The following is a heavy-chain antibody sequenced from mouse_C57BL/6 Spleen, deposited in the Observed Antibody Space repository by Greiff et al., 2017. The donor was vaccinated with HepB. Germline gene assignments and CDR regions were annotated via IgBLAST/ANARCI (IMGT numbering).Heavy chain of an antibody. CDR1: GFNIKDYY. CDR3: ASSTMITYFDY. V-gene: IGHV14-2*01. D-gene: IGHD2-4*01. CDR2: IDPEDGET. Sequence: EVQLQESGAELVKPGASVKLSCTASGFNIKDYYMHWVKQRTEQGLEWIGRIDPEDGETKYAPKFQGKATIPADTSSNPAYLQLSSLTSEDTAVYYCASSTMITYFDYWGQGTTLTVSS. J-gene: IGHJ2*01.